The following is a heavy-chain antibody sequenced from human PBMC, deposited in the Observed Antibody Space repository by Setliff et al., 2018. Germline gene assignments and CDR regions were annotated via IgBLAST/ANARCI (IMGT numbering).Heavy chain of an antibody. V-gene: IGHV3-21*01. J-gene: IGHJ4*02. Sequence: GGSLRLSCAASGFTFSNYSMNWVRQAPGKGLEWVSSITSRSSYIYYADSVKGRFTISRDNAKNSLYLQMNSLRAEDTAVYYCARDLTGGGYGDLDYWGQGTLVTVSS. CDR1: GFTFSNYS. D-gene: IGHD4-17*01. CDR2: ITSRSSYI. CDR3: ARDLTGGGYGDLDY.